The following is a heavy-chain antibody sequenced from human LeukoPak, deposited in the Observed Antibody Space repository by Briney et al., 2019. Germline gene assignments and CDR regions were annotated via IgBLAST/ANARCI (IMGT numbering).Heavy chain of an antibody. CDR2: VYYSGST. CDR3: VGHFWSGYYTDHSVFDY. V-gene: IGHV4-59*12. J-gene: IGHJ4*02. Sequence: SETLSLTCTVSGGSISSYYWSWIRQPPGKGLEWFGYVYYSGSTNYNPSLKSRVTISVDTSKNQFSLKLSSVTAADTAVYYCVGHFWSGYYTDHSVFDYWGQGTLVTVSS. CDR1: GGSISSYY. D-gene: IGHD3-3*02.